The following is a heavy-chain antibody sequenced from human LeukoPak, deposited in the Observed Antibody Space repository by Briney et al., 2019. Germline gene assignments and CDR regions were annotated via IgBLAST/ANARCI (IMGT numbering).Heavy chain of an antibody. Sequence: GGSLRLSCAASGFTFSSYAMSWVRQAPGKGLEWVSYISSSGSTIYYADSVKGRFTISRDNAKNSLYLQMNSLRAEDTAVYYCARGSHSGHETYTHSDYWGQGTLVTVSS. V-gene: IGHV3-48*03. J-gene: IGHJ4*02. D-gene: IGHD5-12*01. CDR1: GFTFSSYA. CDR3: ARGSHSGHETYTHSDY. CDR2: ISSSGSTI.